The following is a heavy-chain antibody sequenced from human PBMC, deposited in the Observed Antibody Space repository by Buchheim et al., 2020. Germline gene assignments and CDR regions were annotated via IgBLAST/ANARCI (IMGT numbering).Heavy chain of an antibody. D-gene: IGHD3-9*01. J-gene: IGHJ6*02. CDR2: ISGSGGST. CDR3: AKVDGRRFDWYYYGMDV. Sequence: EVQLLESGGGLVQPGGSLRLSCTASGFTFSSYAMSWVRQAPGKGLEWVSAISGSGGSTYYADSVKGRFTISRDNSKNTLYLQMNSLRAEDTAVYYCAKVDGRRFDWYYYGMDVWGQGTT. V-gene: IGHV3-23*01. CDR1: GFTFSSYA.